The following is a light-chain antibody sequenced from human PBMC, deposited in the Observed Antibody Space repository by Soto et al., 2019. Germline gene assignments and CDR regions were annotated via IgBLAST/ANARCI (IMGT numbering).Light chain of an antibody. V-gene: IGKV3-11*01. Sequence: IVLTQSPDTLSLSPGETATLSCRASQSISDYLAWYQQKPGQAPRLLIYDASNMATGIPGRFSGRGSGTDFSLTISSLEAEDFAIYYCQQRSDWPSAFGGGTRVEIK. J-gene: IGKJ4*01. CDR2: DAS. CDR1: QSISDY. CDR3: QQRSDWPSA.